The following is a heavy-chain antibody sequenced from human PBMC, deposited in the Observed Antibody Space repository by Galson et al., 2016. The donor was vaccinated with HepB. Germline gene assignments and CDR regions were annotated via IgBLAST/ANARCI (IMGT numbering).Heavy chain of an antibody. D-gene: IGHD3-10*01. CDR3: ASEILWAGELRFQTPPPYSYSGMDV. CDR2: ISFGGGKK. Sequence: SLRLSCAASAFTFRSYAMHWVRQGPGRGLEWVAGISFGGGKKYYAESVKGRFTISRDNSGNNLYPKMNRLRREDTAVYFCASEILWAGELRFQTPPPYSYSGMDVWGQGTTVTVSS. V-gene: IGHV3-30*08. J-gene: IGHJ6*02. CDR1: AFTFRSYA.